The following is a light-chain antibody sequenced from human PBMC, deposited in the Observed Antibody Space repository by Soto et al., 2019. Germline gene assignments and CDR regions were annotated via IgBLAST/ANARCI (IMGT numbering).Light chain of an antibody. CDR1: SSDIGAYDY. CDR3: SSYAGSNNLGL. CDR2: EVR. J-gene: IGLJ2*01. V-gene: IGLV2-8*01. Sequence: QSVLTQPPSASGSPGQSVTISCTGTSSDIGAYDYVSWYQQYPGKAPRLIIYEVRHRPSGVPDRFSGSKSGNTASLTVSGLQAEDEADSYCSSYAGSNNLGLFGGGTKLTVL.